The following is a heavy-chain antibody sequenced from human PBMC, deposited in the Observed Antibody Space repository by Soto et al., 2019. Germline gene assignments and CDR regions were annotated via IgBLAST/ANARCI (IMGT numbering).Heavy chain of an antibody. CDR1: VFTFSTYW. V-gene: IGHV3-74*01. CDR3: AREPLIGTTDYGLDV. Sequence: EVQLVESGGGLVQPGGSLRLSCAASVFTFSTYWMHWVRQPPGKGLVWVSRINNDGSNTAYADSVKGRFTISRDNAQSTLYLQMNSLRAEDTAVYFCAREPLIGTTDYGLDVWGQGTTVSVSS. D-gene: IGHD1-7*01. CDR2: INNDGSNT. J-gene: IGHJ6*02.